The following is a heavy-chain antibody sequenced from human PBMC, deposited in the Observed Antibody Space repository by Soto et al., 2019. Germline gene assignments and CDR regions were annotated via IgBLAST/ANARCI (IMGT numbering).Heavy chain of an antibody. CDR1: GYTFATYG. CDR2: ISAYNGNT. CDR3: ARDESYYDY. V-gene: IGHV1-18*04. J-gene: IGHJ4*02. Sequence: GASVKVSCKTSGYTFATYGVSWVRQAPGQGLEWMGWISAYNGNTNYAQKLQGRVTMTTDTSTSTAYMELRGLRSDDTAVYYCARDESYYDYWGQGTLVTVSS.